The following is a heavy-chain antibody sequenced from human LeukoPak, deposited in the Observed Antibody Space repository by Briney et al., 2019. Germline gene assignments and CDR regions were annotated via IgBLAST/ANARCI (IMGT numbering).Heavy chain of an antibody. J-gene: IGHJ6*04. CDR1: GFTFSSYA. Sequence: GGSLRLSCAASGFTFSSYAMSWVRQAPGKGLEWVSAISGSGGSTYYADSVKGRFTISRDNAKNSLYLQMNSLRAEDTAVYYCAELGITMIGGVWGKGTTVTISS. CDR3: AELGITMIGGV. D-gene: IGHD3-10*02. CDR2: ISGSGGST. V-gene: IGHV3-23*01.